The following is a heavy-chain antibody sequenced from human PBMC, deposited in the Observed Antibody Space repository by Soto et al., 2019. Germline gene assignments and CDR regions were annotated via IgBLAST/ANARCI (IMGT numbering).Heavy chain of an antibody. CDR3: AKEFGRSGSYWAQGNYYYGLDV. Sequence: GGSLRLSCAASEFTFSSYGMHWVRQAPGKGLEWVAVISYDGSNKYYADSVKGRFTISRDNSKNKLYLQMNSLRAEDTAVYYCAKEFGRSGSYWAQGNYYYGLDVWGQGTTVTVSS. D-gene: IGHD1-26*01. CDR1: EFTFSSYG. V-gene: IGHV3-30*18. J-gene: IGHJ6*02. CDR2: ISYDGSNK.